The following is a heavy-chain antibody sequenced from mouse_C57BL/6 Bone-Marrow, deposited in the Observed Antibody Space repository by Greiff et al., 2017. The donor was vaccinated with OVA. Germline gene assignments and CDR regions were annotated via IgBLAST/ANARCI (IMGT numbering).Heavy chain of an antibody. CDR1: GYTFTDYE. CDR3: TRRKRDYGSSYAMDY. D-gene: IGHD1-1*01. Sequence: VKLMESGAELVRPGASVTLSCKASGYTFTDYEMHWWRQPPLHGLEWIGAFDPEIGGTAYNQKFKGKAILTADKSSSTAYMELRSLTSEDSAVYYCTRRKRDYGSSYAMDYWGQGTSVTVSS. CDR2: FDPEIGGT. J-gene: IGHJ4*01. V-gene: IGHV1-15*01.